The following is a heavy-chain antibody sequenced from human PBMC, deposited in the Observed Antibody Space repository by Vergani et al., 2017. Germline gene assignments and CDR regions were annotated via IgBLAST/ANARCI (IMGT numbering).Heavy chain of an antibody. CDR3: AGGAPSYCSGGSCYDYYYGMDV. D-gene: IGHD2-15*01. J-gene: IGHJ6*04. Sequence: QVQLVQSGAEVKKPGSSVKVSCKASGGTFSSYTISWVRQAPGQGLEWMGRIIPILGIANYAQKFQGRVTITADKTTSTAYMELSSLRSEDTAVYYGAGGAPSYCSGGSCYDYYYGMDVWGEGTAVTVSA. CDR2: IIPILGIA. CDR1: GGTFSSYT. V-gene: IGHV1-69*02.